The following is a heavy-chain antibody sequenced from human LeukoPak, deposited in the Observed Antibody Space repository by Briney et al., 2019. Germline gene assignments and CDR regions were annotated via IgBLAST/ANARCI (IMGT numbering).Heavy chain of an antibody. D-gene: IGHD3-22*01. CDR2: IYWNDDK. CDR1: GFSLRNTGVG. CDR3: AHRTPTYYYDSSGYYFRY. J-gene: IGHJ4*02. Sequence: SGPTLVKPTQTLTLTCTFSGFSLRNTGVGVGWICQPPGKAPEWLALIYWNDDKDYRPSLKSRLTITKDSFKNQVVLTMTNMDPVDTATYYCAHRTPTYYYDSSGYYFRYWGQGTLVTVSS. V-gene: IGHV2-5*01.